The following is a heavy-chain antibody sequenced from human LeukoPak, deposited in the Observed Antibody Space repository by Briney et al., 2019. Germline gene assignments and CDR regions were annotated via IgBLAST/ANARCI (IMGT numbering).Heavy chain of an antibody. V-gene: IGHV3-21*01. Sequence: PGGSLGLSCAASGFTFSRYAMSWVRQAPGKGLEWVSSISSSSSYIYYADSVKGRFTISRDNAKNSLYLQMNSLRAEDTAVYYCARDSTFDYWGQGTLVTVSS. CDR1: GFTFSRYA. J-gene: IGHJ4*02. CDR2: ISSSSSYI. D-gene: IGHD2-2*01. CDR3: ARDSTFDY.